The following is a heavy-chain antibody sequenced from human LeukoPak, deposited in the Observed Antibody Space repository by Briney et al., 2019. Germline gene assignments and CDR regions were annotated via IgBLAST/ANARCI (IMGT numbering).Heavy chain of an antibody. CDR3: ASSKGRNVFDI. CDR1: GGSFSGYY. CDR2: INHSGST. J-gene: IGHJ3*02. V-gene: IGHV4-34*01. Sequence: SETLSLTCAVYGGSFSGYYWSWIRQPPGKGLEWIGEINHSGSTNYNPSLKSRVTISVDTSKNQFSLKLSSVTAADTAVYYCASSKGRNVFDIWGQGKMVTVSS.